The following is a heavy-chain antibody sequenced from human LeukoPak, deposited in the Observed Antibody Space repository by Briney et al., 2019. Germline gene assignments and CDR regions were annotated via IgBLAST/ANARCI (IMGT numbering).Heavy chain of an antibody. D-gene: IGHD3-10*01. V-gene: IGHV1-69*05. CDR1: GGTFSSYA. Sequence: SVKVSCKASGGTFSSYAISWVRQAPGQGLEWMGRIIPIFGTANYAQKFQGKVTITTDESTSTAYMELSSLRSEDTAVYYCARQYYYGSGSYWYFDLWGRGTLVTVSS. CDR3: ARQYYYGSGSYWYFDL. CDR2: IIPIFGTA. J-gene: IGHJ2*01.